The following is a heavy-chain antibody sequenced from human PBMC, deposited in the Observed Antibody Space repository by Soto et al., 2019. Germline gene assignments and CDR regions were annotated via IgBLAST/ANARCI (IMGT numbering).Heavy chain of an antibody. D-gene: IGHD7-27*01. J-gene: IGHJ6*02. CDR2: IRSKGNSYAT. V-gene: IGHV3-73*01. CDR1: GFTFSCSA. CDR3: TXVPNWDTSLGYYYGMDV. Sequence: PGGSLRLSCAASGFTFSCSAMHWVRQASGKGLEWVGRIRSKGNSYATAYAASVKGRFTISRDDSKKMAYLQMSSLKTEDTAVYYCTXVPNWDTSLGYYYGMDVWGQGTTVTVSS.